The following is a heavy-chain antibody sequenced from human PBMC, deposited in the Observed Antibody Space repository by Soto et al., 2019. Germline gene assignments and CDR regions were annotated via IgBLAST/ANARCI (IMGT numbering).Heavy chain of an antibody. CDR2: IYNSGTT. CDR1: GGSISSSTFY. J-gene: IGHJ3*01. V-gene: IGHV4-39*01. Sequence: QLQLQESGPGLVKPSETLSLTCTVSGGSISSSTFYWGWIRQPPGKGLEWIGSIYNSGTTYYNPSLKSRVAISVDTSKNQFSLKLSSVIAADTAVYYCARPRGLRFSVADVFDFWGQGTMVTVSS. CDR3: ARPRGLRFSVADVFDF. D-gene: IGHD3-3*01.